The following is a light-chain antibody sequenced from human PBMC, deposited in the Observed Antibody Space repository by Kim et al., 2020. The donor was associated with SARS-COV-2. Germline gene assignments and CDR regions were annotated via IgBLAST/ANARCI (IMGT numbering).Light chain of an antibody. V-gene: IGKV1-17*03. J-gene: IGKJ1*01. CDR3: LQHYNYPWT. CDR1: QGIGNY. CDR2: AAS. Sequence: DIQMTQSPSAMSASVGYRVTITGRASQGIGNYLAWFQQTPGKVPERLIYAASSLQSGVPSRFSGSGSGTEFTLTISSLQPEDFATYYCLQHYNYPWTFGQGTKVDIK.